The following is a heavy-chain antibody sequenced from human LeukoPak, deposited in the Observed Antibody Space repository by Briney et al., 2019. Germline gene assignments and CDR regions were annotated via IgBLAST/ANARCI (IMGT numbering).Heavy chain of an antibody. V-gene: IGHV3-9*01. CDR2: ISWNSGSI. CDR3: ARDYDYIWGTYRPDYFDY. D-gene: IGHD3-16*02. CDR1: GFSFDDYA. Sequence: GGSLRLSCAASGFSFDDYAMHWVRQAPGKGLEWVAGISWNSGSIDYVDSVKGRFTISRDNAKNSLYLQMNNLRADDTAVYYCARDYDYIWGTYRPDYFDYWGQGTLVTVSS. J-gene: IGHJ4*02.